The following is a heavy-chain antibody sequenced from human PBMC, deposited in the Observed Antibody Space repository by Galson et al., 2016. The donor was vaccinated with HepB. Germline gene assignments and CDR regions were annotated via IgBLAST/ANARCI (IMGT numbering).Heavy chain of an antibody. CDR2: ISAYSGNT. CDR3: GRDLGFCNTGGCNRQWFDP. J-gene: IGHJ5*02. Sequence: SVKVSCKASGYTFTSHGISWVRQAPGEGLEWMGWISAYSGNTNYAQKFQGRVTMTTVTSTSTVYMELWGLRSDDTAVYYCGRDLGFCNTGGCNRQWFDPWGQGTLVTVSS. V-gene: IGHV1-18*01. D-gene: IGHD2-8*01. CDR1: GYTFTSHG.